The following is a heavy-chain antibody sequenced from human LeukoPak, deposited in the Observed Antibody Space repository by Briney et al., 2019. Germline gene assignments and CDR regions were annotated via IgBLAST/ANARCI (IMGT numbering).Heavy chain of an antibody. V-gene: IGHV1-69*13. CDR1: GGTFSSYA. J-gene: IGHJ6*02. Sequence: SVKVSCKASGGTFSSYAISWVRQAPGQGLEWMGGIIPIFGTANYAQKFQGRVTITADESTSTAYMELSSLRSEDTAVYYCARAISSGWSSYYYYGMDVWGQGTTVTVSS. CDR3: ARAISSGWSSYYYYGMDV. CDR2: IIPIFGTA. D-gene: IGHD6-19*01.